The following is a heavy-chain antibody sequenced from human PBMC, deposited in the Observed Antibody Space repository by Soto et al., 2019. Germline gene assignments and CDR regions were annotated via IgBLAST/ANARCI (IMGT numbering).Heavy chain of an antibody. D-gene: IGHD3-22*01. J-gene: IGHJ4*02. CDR1: GFTFSSYG. V-gene: IGHV3-30*18. Sequence: QVQLVESGGGVVQPGRSLRLSCAASGFTFSSYGMHWVRQAPGKGLEWVAVISYDGSNKYYADSVKGRFTISRDNSKNTLYLQMNSLRAEDTAVYYCAKDFEFYYYDSSGFDYWGQGTLGTVSS. CDR3: AKDFEFYYYDSSGFDY. CDR2: ISYDGSNK.